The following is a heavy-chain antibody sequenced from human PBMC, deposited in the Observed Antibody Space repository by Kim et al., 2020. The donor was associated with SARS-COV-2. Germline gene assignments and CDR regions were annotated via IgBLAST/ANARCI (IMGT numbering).Heavy chain of an antibody. CDR3: ARGSAFRYFDY. CDR1: GGSISSYY. Sequence: SETLSLTCTVSGGSISSYYWSWIRQPPGKGLEWIGYIYYSGSTNYNPSLKSRVTISVDTSKNQFSLKLSSVTAADTTVYYCARGSAFRYFDYWGQGTLVTVSS. D-gene: IGHD1-26*01. V-gene: IGHV4-59*01. J-gene: IGHJ4*02. CDR2: IYYSGST.